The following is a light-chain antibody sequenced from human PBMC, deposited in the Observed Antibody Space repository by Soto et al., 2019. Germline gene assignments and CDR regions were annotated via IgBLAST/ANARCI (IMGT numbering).Light chain of an antibody. CDR3: KQYNTYSRT. CDR2: KAS. V-gene: IGKV1-5*03. J-gene: IGKJ1*01. CDR1: QSISDW. Sequence: DIQMTQSPSTLSASVGDRVTITCRASQSISDWLAWYQQKPGKAPKLLIYKASSLQSGVPSRFSGSGSGTEFTLTISSLQPDDFATYYCKQYNTYSRTFGQGTKVEI.